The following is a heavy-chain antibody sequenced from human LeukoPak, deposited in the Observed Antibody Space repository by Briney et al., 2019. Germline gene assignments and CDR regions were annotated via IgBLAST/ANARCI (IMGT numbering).Heavy chain of an antibody. CDR3: AKEYDHIAAGAFDI. J-gene: IGHJ3*02. CDR1: GFTVSSNY. Sequence: GGSLRLSCAASGFTVSSNYMSWVRQAPGKGLEWVAVIWYGGSNKYYADSVKGRFTISRDNSKNTLYLQMNSLRAADTAVYYCAKEYDHIAAGAFDIWGQGTMVTVSS. V-gene: IGHV3-30*02. CDR2: IWYGGSNK. D-gene: IGHD6-13*01.